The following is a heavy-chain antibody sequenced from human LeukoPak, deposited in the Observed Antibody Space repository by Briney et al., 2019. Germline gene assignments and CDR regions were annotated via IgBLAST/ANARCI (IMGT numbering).Heavy chain of an antibody. CDR2: ISAYNGDT. D-gene: IGHD4-17*01. V-gene: IGHV1-18*01. J-gene: IGHJ6*03. Sequence: ASVKVSCKASGYTFSSYGISWVRQAPGQGLEWMGWISAYNGDTHYAQKFQGRVTMTTDTSTSTAYMELRGLRSDDTAMYYCARRGGKNYGDYLLYYYYMDVWGKGTTVTVSS. CDR1: GYTFSSYG. CDR3: ARRGGKNYGDYLLYYYYMDV.